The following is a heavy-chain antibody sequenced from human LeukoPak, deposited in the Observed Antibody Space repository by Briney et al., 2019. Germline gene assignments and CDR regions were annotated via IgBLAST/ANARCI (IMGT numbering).Heavy chain of an antibody. Sequence: GGSLRLSCAASGFTFSSYGMHWARQAPGKGLEWVAVIWYDGSNKYYADSVKGRFTISRDNSKNTLYLQMNSLRAEDTAVYYCAKEDWSGSGWYLFDYWGQGTLVTVSS. D-gene: IGHD6-19*01. CDR3: AKEDWSGSGWYLFDY. J-gene: IGHJ4*02. V-gene: IGHV3-33*06. CDR2: IWYDGSNK. CDR1: GFTFSSYG.